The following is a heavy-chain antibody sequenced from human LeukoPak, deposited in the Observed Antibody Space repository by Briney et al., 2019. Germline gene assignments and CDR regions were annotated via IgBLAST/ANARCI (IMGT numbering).Heavy chain of an antibody. CDR1: GFTFSSYS. Sequence: GGSLRLSCAASGFTFSSYSMNWVRQAPGKGLDWVSSISTSSSYIYYADSVKGRFTISRDNAKNSLYLQMNSLRAEDTAVYYCARDDTKYQLLFPFDPWGQGTLVTVSS. V-gene: IGHV3-21*01. J-gene: IGHJ5*02. CDR2: ISTSSSYI. D-gene: IGHD2-2*01. CDR3: ARDDTKYQLLFPFDP.